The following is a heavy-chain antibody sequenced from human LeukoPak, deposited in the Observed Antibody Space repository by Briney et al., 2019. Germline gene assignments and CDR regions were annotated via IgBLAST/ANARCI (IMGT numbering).Heavy chain of an antibody. CDR1: GFTSDDYA. J-gene: IGHJ3*02. CDR2: ISWNSGSI. Sequence: PGGSLRLSCAASGFTSDDYAMHWVQQAPGKGLEWVSGISWNSGSIGYADSVKGRFTISRDNAKNSLYLQMNSLRAEDTALYYCAKVLISGLVLGDAFDIWGQGTMVTVSS. CDR3: AKVLISGLVLGDAFDI. D-gene: IGHD2-8*02. V-gene: IGHV3-9*02.